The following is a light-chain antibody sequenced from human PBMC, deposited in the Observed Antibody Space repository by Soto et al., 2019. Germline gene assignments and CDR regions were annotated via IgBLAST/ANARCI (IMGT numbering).Light chain of an antibody. Sequence: SYELTQPPSVSVAPGKTARITCGGNNSGSKSVHWYQQKPGQTPVLVIYYDSDRPSGIPERFSGSNSGNTATLTISRVEAGDEADNYCQVWDSSSDHPVFGGGTKLTVL. CDR3: QVWDSSSDHPV. V-gene: IGLV3-21*04. CDR1: NSGSKS. J-gene: IGLJ3*02. CDR2: YDS.